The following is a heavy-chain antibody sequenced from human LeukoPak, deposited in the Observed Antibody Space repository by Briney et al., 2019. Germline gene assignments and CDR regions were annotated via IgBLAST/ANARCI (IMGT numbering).Heavy chain of an antibody. CDR2: ISSNGGST. D-gene: IGHD2-15*01. CDR3: ARDSCSGVRCWRYFDY. CDR1: GFTFSSYA. V-gene: IGHV3-64*01. Sequence: PGGSLRLSCAASGFTFSSYAMHWVRQAPGEGLEYVSAISSNGGSTYYANSVKGRFTISRYNSKSTLYLQMGSLRAEDMAVYYCARDSCSGVRCWRYFDYWGQGTLVTASS. J-gene: IGHJ4*02.